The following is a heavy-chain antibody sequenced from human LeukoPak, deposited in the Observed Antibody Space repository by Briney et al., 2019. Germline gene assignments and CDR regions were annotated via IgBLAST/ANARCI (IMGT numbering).Heavy chain of an antibody. CDR2: IYSDNT. J-gene: IGHJ4*02. D-gene: IGHD2-15*01. Sequence: GGSLRLCCTVSGFTVSSNSMSWVRQAPGKGLEWVSFIYSDNTHYSDSVKGRFTISRDNSKNTLYLQMNSLRADDTAVYYCTRLMYCSGGSCYSFDYWGQGTLVTVSS. CDR3: TRLMYCSGGSCYSFDY. CDR1: GFTVSSNS. V-gene: IGHV3-53*01.